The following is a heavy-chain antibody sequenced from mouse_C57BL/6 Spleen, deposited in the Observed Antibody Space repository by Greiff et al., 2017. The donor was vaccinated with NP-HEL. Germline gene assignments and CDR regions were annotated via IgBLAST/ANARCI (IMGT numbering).Heavy chain of an antibody. J-gene: IGHJ4*01. CDR1: GFTFSDYY. CDR3: ERGWDRAMDY. Sequence: EVKLMESGGGLVQPGGSLKLSCAASGFTFSDYYMYWVRQTPEKWLEWVAYISNGGGSTYYPDTVKGRFTISRDNAKNTLYLQMSRLKSEDTAMYDCERGWDRAMDYWGQGTSVTVSS. CDR2: ISNGGGST. V-gene: IGHV5-12*01. D-gene: IGHD3-3*01.